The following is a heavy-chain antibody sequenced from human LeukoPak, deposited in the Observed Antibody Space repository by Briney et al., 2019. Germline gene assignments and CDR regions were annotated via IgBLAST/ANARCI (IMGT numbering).Heavy chain of an antibody. CDR1: AFPFSNYT. Sequence: GGSLRLSCAASAFPFSNYTMHWVRQAPGKGLEWVAVISYDGSNKYYADSVKGRFTISRDNSKNTLYLQMNSLRGEDTAVYYCARIPRTWLRFPYFDYWGQGTLVTVSS. V-gene: IGHV3-30-3*01. CDR3: ARIPRTWLRFPYFDY. D-gene: IGHD5-12*01. J-gene: IGHJ4*02. CDR2: ISYDGSNK.